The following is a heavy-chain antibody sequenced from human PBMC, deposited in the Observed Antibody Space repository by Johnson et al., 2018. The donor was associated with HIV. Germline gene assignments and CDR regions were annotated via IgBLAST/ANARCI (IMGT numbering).Heavy chain of an antibody. Sequence: QVQLVESGGGVVQPGGSLRLSCAASGLTLSRCDMHWVRQAPGKGLEWVAFIRYDGSEKYYVDSVKGRFTISRDNAKNSLDLQMNSLRAEDTAVYYCAKHPDAFDIWGQGTMVTVSS. V-gene: IGHV3-30*02. CDR2: IRYDGSEK. CDR1: GLTLSRCD. CDR3: AKHPDAFDI. J-gene: IGHJ3*02.